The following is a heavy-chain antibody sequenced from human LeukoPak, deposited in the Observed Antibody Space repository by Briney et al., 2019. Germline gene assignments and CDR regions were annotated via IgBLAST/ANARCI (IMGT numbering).Heavy chain of an antibody. D-gene: IGHD1-26*01. V-gene: IGHV3-23*01. CDR1: GVTLSSYA. CDR3: AKDRTVGASYWYFDP. CDR2: TSSSGSGGNT. J-gene: IGHJ2*01. Sequence: PGGSLRLSRAASGVTLSSYAMSWARQAPGKGLEWVSGTSSSGSGGNTYYADSVKGRFTISRDSSKNTLFLHMNTLRAEDTAIYYCAKDRTVGASYWYFDPWGRGTLVTVSS.